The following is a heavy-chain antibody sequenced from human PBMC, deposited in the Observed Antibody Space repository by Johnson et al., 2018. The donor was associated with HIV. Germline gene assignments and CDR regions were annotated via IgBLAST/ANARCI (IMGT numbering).Heavy chain of an antibody. Sequence: VQLVESGGGLIQPGGSLRLSCAASGFTVSSNYMSWVRQAPGQGLEWVSVIYSGGSTYYADSVKGRFTISRDNSKNTLYLQMNSLRAEDTAVYYCARSLPGRGSYYAFDIWGQGTMVTVSS. CDR1: GFTVSSNY. CDR3: ARSLPGRGSYYAFDI. J-gene: IGHJ3*02. V-gene: IGHV3-53*01. CDR2: IYSGGST. D-gene: IGHD1-26*01.